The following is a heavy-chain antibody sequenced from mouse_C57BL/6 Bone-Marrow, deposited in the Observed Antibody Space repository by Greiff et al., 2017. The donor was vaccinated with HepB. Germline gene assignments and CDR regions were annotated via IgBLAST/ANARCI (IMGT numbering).Heavy chain of an antibody. Sequence: VQLQQSGPELVKPGASVKISCKASGYTFTDYYMNWVKQSHGKSLEWIGDINPNNGGTSYNQKFKGKATLTVDKSSSTAYMELRSLTSEDSAVYYCASDGYYDAMDDWGQGTSVTVSS. J-gene: IGHJ4*01. D-gene: IGHD2-3*01. CDR3: ASDGYYDAMDD. CDR1: GYTFTDYY. V-gene: IGHV1-26*01. CDR2: INPNNGGT.